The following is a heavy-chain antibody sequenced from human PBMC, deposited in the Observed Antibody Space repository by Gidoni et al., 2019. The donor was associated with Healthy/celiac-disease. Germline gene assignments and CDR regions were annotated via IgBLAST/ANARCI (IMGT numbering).Heavy chain of an antibody. D-gene: IGHD4-17*01. J-gene: IGHJ5*02. Sequence: QVQLVQSGAEVKKPGSSVKVSCKASGATFSSCAISWVRQAPGQGLEWMGRIIPNLGIANYAQKFQGRVTITADKSTSTAYMELSSLRSEDTAVYYCARDPTTVTTFVGWFDPWGQGTLVTVSS. V-gene: IGHV1-69*04. CDR2: IIPNLGIA. CDR1: GATFSSCA. CDR3: ARDPTTVTTFVGWFDP.